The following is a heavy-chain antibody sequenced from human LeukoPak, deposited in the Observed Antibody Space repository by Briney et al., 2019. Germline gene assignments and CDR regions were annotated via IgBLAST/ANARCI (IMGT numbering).Heavy chain of an antibody. D-gene: IGHD6-13*01. CDR2: IHYSGTT. J-gene: IGHJ4*02. V-gene: IGHV4-59*01. CDR1: GGSINNYY. Sequence: PSETLSLTCTASGGSINNYYWSWIRQPPGKGLEWIGYIHYSGTTNYNPSLKSRLTISVDTSKNQFSLKLSSVTAADTAVYYCARSNGAISAAEDYWGQGTLVTVSS. CDR3: ARSNGAISAAEDY.